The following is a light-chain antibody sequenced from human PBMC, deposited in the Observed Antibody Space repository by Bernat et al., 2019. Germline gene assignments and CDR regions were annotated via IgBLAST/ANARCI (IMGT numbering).Light chain of an antibody. Sequence: QSALTQPPSASGSPGQSVTISCTGTSSDVGGYNDVSWYQQHPGKAPKLMIYEVSKRPSGVPDRFSGSKSGNTASLTVSGLQAEDEADYYCSSYAGSNTPCVFGTGTKVSVL. CDR1: SSDVGGYND. J-gene: IGLJ1*01. CDR2: EVS. V-gene: IGLV2-8*01. CDR3: SSYAGSNTPCV.